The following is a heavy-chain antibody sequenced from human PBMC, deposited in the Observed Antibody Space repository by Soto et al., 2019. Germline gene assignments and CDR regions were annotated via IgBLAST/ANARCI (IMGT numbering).Heavy chain of an antibody. V-gene: IGHV1-69*13. CDR3: ASPSPNIAAAGTFDY. D-gene: IGHD6-13*01. CDR1: GYTFTSYG. J-gene: IGHJ4*02. Sequence: GASVKVSCKASGYTFTSYGISWLRQAPGQGLEWMGGIIPIFGTANYAQKFQGRVTITADESTSTAYMELSSLRSEDTAVYYCASPSPNIAAAGTFDYWGQGTLVTVSS. CDR2: IIPIFGTA.